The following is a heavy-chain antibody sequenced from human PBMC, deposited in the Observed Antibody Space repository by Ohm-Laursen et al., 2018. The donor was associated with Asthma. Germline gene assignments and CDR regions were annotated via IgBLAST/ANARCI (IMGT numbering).Heavy chain of an antibody. D-gene: IGHD1-26*01. CDR2: IKQDGSEK. Sequence: SLRLSCAASGFTFSSYSMSWVRQAPGKGLEWVANIKQDGSEKYYVDSVKGRFTISRDNAKNSLYLQMNSLRAEDTAVYYCARGRGATNFDYWGQGTLVTVSS. CDR1: GFTFSSYS. CDR3: ARGRGATNFDY. J-gene: IGHJ4*02. V-gene: IGHV3-7*05.